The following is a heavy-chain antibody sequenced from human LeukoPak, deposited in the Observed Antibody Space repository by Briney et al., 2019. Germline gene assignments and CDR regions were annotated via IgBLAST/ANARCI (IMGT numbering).Heavy chain of an antibody. Sequence: SETLSLTCTVSGGSISSGGYYWSWIRQPAGKGLEWIGRIYTSGSTNYNPSLKSRVTISVDTSKNQFSLKLSSVTAADTAVYYCAREFYRWGQGTLVTVSS. CDR3: AREFYR. J-gene: IGHJ4*02. CDR1: GGSISSGGYY. CDR2: IYTSGST. V-gene: IGHV4-61*02. D-gene: IGHD2/OR15-2a*01.